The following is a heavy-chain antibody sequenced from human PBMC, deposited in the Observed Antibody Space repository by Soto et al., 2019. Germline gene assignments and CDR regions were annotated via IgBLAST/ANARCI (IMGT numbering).Heavy chain of an antibody. Sequence: QFQLVQSGAEVKKPGASVKVSCKASGYTFSNYGISWVRQGPGQGLEWMGWISGYNGNTHYEEKVQDRIKMTTDTSTSTTYMELRSLRSDDTAVYFWARDPVFGFGYSYAFAMDVWGQGTTVTVSS. CDR2: ISGYNGNT. V-gene: IGHV1-18*01. CDR3: ARDPVFGFGYSYAFAMDV. J-gene: IGHJ6*02. D-gene: IGHD5-18*01. CDR1: GYTFSNYG.